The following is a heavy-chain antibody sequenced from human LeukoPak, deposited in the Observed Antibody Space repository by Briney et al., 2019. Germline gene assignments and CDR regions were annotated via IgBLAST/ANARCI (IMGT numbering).Heavy chain of an antibody. CDR3: ASRERITMIVVVMDFDY. J-gene: IGHJ4*02. D-gene: IGHD3-22*01. V-gene: IGHV4-39*01. CDR1: GDSINNNNWS. CDR2: IYYSGST. Sequence: PSETLSLTCSVSGDSINNNNWSWAWIRQLPGKGLEWIGSIYYSGSTYYNPSLKSRVTISVDTSKNQFSLKLSSVTAADTAVYYCASRERITMIVVVMDFDYWGQGTLVTVSS.